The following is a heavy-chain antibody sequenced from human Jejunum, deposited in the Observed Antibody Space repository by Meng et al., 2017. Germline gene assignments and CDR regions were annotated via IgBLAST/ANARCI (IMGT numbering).Heavy chain of an antibody. CDR1: GFTFNSYW. CDR3: ASDPDTNGWSPFDY. CDR2: IKNDGSST. Sequence: GESLKISCAASGFTFNSYWMHWVRQGPGKGLVWVSQIKNDGSSTDYADSVKGRFTISRDNAKNSLFLQMNSLRVEDTAVYYCASDPDTNGWSPFDYWGQGTLVTVSS. J-gene: IGHJ4*02. V-gene: IGHV3-74*01. D-gene: IGHD6-19*01.